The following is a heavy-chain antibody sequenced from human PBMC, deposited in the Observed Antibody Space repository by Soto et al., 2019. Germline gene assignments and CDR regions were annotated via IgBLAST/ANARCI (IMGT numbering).Heavy chain of an antibody. V-gene: IGHV1-8*01. J-gene: IGHJ4*02. CDR2: MNPNSGNT. Sequence: QVQLVQSGAEVKKPGASVKVSCKASGYTFTSYDINWVRQATGQGLEWMGWMNPNSGNTGYAQKFQGRVTMTRNNSISTAYMELSSLRSEDTAVYYCARGDAHYYDSSGYLDYWGQGTLVTVSS. CDR1: GYTFTSYD. D-gene: IGHD3-22*01. CDR3: ARGDAHYYDSSGYLDY.